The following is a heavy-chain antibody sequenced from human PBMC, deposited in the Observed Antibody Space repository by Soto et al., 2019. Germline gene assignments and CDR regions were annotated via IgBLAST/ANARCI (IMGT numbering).Heavy chain of an antibody. Sequence: EVQLLESGGGLVQPGVSLRLSCAASGFTLSSCVMTWVRQAPGKGLEWVSGIDTGGGGTYYADSVKGRFTISRDNSNNTLYLQRDSLRAEYTAVYYCVKGPEQLVHGVFDYWGQGTLVTVFS. CDR2: IDTGGGGT. V-gene: IGHV3-23*01. J-gene: IGHJ4*02. D-gene: IGHD6-6*01. CDR1: GFTLSSCV. CDR3: VKGPEQLVHGVFDY.